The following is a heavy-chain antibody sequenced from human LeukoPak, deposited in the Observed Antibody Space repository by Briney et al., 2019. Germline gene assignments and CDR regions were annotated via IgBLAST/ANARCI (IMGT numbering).Heavy chain of an antibody. Sequence: SGRSLRLSCAASGFTFSSYAMHWVRQAPGKGLEWVAVISYDGSNKYYADSVKGRFTISRDNSKNTLYLQMNSLRAEDTAVYYCARDGRLRIVVVIMAYWGQGTLVTVSS. V-gene: IGHV3-30-3*01. CDR3: ARDGRLRIVVVIMAY. CDR1: GFTFSSYA. D-gene: IGHD3-22*01. CDR2: ISYDGSNK. J-gene: IGHJ4*02.